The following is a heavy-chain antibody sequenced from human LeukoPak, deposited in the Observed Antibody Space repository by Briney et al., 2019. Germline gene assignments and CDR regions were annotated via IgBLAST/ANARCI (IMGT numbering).Heavy chain of an antibody. Sequence: GASVKVSCKASGGTFSSYAISWVRQAPGQGLEWMGGIIPIFGTANYAQKFQDRVTITTDESTSTAYMELSSLRSEDTAVYYCASRGANWNYDYYYYYYMDVWGKGTTVTVSS. CDR1: GGTFSSYA. J-gene: IGHJ6*03. CDR2: IIPIFGTA. CDR3: ASRGANWNYDYYYYYYMDV. D-gene: IGHD1-7*01. V-gene: IGHV1-69*05.